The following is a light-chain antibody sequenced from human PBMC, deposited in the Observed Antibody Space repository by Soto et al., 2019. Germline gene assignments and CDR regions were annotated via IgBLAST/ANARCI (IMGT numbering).Light chain of an antibody. J-gene: IGKJ1*01. CDR1: QSVRNSL. V-gene: IGKV3-20*01. Sequence: EIVLTQSPGTLSLSPGERATLSCRASQSVRNSLLAWYQQKPGQPPRLLIYDASTRATATPERFSGSGSGTDFTLTISRLEPEDFAVYYRHQYDTIVQTFGQGTKVDIK. CDR2: DAS. CDR3: HQYDTIVQT.